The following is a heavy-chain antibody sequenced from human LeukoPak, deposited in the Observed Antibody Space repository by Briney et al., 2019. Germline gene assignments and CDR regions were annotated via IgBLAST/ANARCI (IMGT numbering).Heavy chain of an antibody. CDR2: INPSGGST. V-gene: IGHV1-46*01. D-gene: IGHD2/OR15-2a*01. CDR1: GYTFTSYY. J-gene: IGHJ4*02. CDR3: ARVSTTPYFDY. Sequence: ASVKVSCKTSGYTFTSYYMHWVRQAPGQGLEWMGIINPSGGSTSYAQKFQGRVTMTRDTSTSTVYMELSSLRSEDTAVYYCARVSTTPYFDYWGQGTLVTVSS.